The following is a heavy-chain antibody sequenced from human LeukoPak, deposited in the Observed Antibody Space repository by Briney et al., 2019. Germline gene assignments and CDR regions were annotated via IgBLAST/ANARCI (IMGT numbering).Heavy chain of an antibody. CDR3: VRGLPTTVFDY. V-gene: IGHV4-34*01. J-gene: IGHJ4*02. CDR2: INHSGST. Sequence: SETLSLICGVYGGSFSGYYWSWNRQPPGKGLEWIGEINHSGSTNYNPALKRRVTISVDTSRNQFSLRLSPVTAADTAVYYCVRGLPTTVFDYGGQGILVTVS. CDR1: GGSFSGYY. D-gene: IGHD4-17*01.